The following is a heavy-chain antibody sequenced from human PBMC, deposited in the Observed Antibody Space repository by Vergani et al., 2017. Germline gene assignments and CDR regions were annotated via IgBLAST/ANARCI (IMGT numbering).Heavy chain of an antibody. CDR2: IDHTGRP. Sequence: QVQLQQWGGGLLKPSETLSLTCVVHGGSFTSYHWTWIRQSPGEGLEWVGDIDHTGRPDYNPSLKSRLTMSVDKSRNQFSLTLNSVTATDTAIYFCERVNTETNGHLYYYYYMDVWGQGTAVTVS. CDR1: GGSFTSYH. D-gene: IGHD4-11*01. CDR3: ERVNTETNGHLYYYYYMDV. V-gene: IGHV4-34*01. J-gene: IGHJ6*03.